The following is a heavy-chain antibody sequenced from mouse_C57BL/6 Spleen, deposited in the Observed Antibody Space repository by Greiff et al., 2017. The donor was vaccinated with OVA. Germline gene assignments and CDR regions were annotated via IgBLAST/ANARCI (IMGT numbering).Heavy chain of an antibody. CDR1: GYTFTSYW. V-gene: IGHV1-55*01. Sequence: QVLLKQPGAELVKPGASVRMSCKASGYTFTSYWITWVKQRPGQGLEWIGYICPGSGSTTSNEKFKSKGTLTVDTYSSTAYMQLSSLTSEDAAVYYCARGGTDSKGWFAYWGQGTLVTVSA. CDR2: ICPGSGST. CDR3: ARGGTDSKGWFAY. D-gene: IGHD2-5*01. J-gene: IGHJ3*01.